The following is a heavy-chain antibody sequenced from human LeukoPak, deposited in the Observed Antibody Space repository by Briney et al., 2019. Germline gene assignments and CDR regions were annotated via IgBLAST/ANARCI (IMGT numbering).Heavy chain of an antibody. Sequence: RASVKVSCKASGYTFTNYGISWVRQAPGQGLQWMGWISAYSGNTNYAQNLQGRVTMTTDTSTSTAYMELSSLRSEDTAVYYCAANTPRVVREDAFDIWGQGTMVTVSS. J-gene: IGHJ3*02. CDR1: GYTFTNYG. CDR2: ISAYSGNT. CDR3: AANTPRVVREDAFDI. D-gene: IGHD2-21*01. V-gene: IGHV1-18*01.